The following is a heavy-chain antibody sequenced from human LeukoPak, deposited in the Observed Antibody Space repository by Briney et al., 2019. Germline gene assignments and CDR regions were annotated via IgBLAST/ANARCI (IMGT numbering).Heavy chain of an antibody. CDR3: AKAMDLSLKYYYYGLDV. CDR2: IGDSGGST. V-gene: IGHV3-23*01. D-gene: IGHD3-16*02. J-gene: IGHJ6*02. CDR1: GFTFSSYA. Sequence: GGSLRLSCAASGFTFSSYAMSWVRQSPGKGLEWVSGIGDSGGSTYYADSVKGRFTISRDNSKNTLYLQMNGLRAEDTAVYYCAKAMDLSLKYYYYGLDVWGQGTTVTVSS.